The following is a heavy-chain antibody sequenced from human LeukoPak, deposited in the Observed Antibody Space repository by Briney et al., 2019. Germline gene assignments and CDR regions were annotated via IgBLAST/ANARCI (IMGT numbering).Heavy chain of an antibody. CDR2: INSDGSST. Sequence: PGGSLRLSCAASGFTFSSYWMHWVRQAPGKGLVWVSRINSDGSSTSYADSVKGRFTISRDNAKYTLYLQMNSLRAEDTAVYYCARDNPPYYYDSSGYSNEYNWFDPWGQGTLVTVSS. J-gene: IGHJ5*02. CDR1: GFTFSSYW. D-gene: IGHD3-22*01. CDR3: ARDNPPYYYDSSGYSNEYNWFDP. V-gene: IGHV3-74*01.